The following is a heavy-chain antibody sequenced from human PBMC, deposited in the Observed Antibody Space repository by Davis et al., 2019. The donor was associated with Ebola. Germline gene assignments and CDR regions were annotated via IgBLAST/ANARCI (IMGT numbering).Heavy chain of an antibody. J-gene: IGHJ4*02. D-gene: IGHD3-16*01. CDR1: GFTFSNAW. CDR3: ATVRYDLGQAY. CDR2: IKGDGSER. Sequence: GESLKISCAASGFTFSNAWMNWVRQAPGKGLEWVANIKGDGSERNYVDSVKGRFTISRDNAKNSLFLQMDSLRADDTAVYYCATVRYDLGQAYWGQGTLVTVSP. V-gene: IGHV3-7*03.